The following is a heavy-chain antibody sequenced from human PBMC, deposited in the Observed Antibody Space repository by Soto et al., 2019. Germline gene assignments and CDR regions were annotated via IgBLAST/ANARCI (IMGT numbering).Heavy chain of an antibody. V-gene: IGHV3-21*01. CDR2: IDIGSSQR. J-gene: IGHJ4*02. CDR1: GFTFSSYN. CDR3: AGVKSREAARQGVDY. Sequence: EVRLVESGGGLVKPGGSLRLSCAASGFTFSSYNMDWVRQAPGRGLEWVSSIDIGSSQRLYADSLKGRFTITRDNTKNSLYLQMNSLRAEDTAIYYCAGVKSREAARQGVDYWGQGTLVTVSS. D-gene: IGHD6-6*01.